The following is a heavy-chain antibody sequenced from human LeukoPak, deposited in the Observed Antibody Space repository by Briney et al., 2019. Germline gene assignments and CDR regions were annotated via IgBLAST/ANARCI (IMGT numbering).Heavy chain of an antibody. CDR1: GFTFTTYG. CDR3: AKSVVAVACFSRGFDY. Sequence: GGSLRLSCAVSGFTFTTYGMSWVRQAPGKGLEWVSAISGSGDSRSADSVKGRFTISRDNSKNTLYLQMNSLRAEDTAIYYCAKSVVAVACFSRGFDYWGQGVLVTVSS. J-gene: IGHJ4*02. CDR2: ISGSGDSR. V-gene: IGHV3-23*01. D-gene: IGHD2-15*01.